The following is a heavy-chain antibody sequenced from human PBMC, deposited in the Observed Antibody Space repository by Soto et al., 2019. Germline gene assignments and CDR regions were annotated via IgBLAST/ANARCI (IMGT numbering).Heavy chain of an antibody. CDR1: GFTFDDYA. D-gene: IGHD3-22*01. Sequence: GGSLRLSCAASGFTFDDYAMHWVRQAPGKGLKWVSGISWNSGSIGYADSVKGRFTISRDNAKNSLYLQMNSLRAEDTALYYCAKSPRYYYDSSGYGFDYWGQGTLVTVSS. V-gene: IGHV3-9*01. J-gene: IGHJ4*02. CDR3: AKSPRYYYDSSGYGFDY. CDR2: ISWNSGSI.